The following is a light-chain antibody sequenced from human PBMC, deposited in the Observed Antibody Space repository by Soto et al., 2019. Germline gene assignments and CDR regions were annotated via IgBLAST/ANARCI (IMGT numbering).Light chain of an antibody. J-gene: IGKJ1*01. CDR1: QSVSSR. CDR3: QQRSNWPGT. V-gene: IGKV3-11*01. CDR2: DAS. Sequence: EIVMTQSPGTLSLSPGERATLSCRASQSVSSRLAWYQQKPGQAPRLLIYDASNRATGIPARFNGSGSGTDFTLTISSLEPKDFALYYCQQRSNWPGTFGQGTKVDIK.